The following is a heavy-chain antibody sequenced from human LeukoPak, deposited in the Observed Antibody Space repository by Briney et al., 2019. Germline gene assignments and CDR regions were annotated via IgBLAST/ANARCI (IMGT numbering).Heavy chain of an antibody. CDR2: ISYDGSNK. CDR3: AKDLKLSHARDTADFDY. V-gene: IGHV3-30*18. Sequence: GGSLRLSCAASGFTFSSYGMHWVRQAPGKGLEWVAVISYDGSNKYYADSVKGRFTISRDNSKNTLYLQMNSLRAEDTAVYYCAKDLKLSHARDTADFDYWGQGTLVTVSS. CDR1: GFTFSSYG. D-gene: IGHD3-16*02. J-gene: IGHJ4*02.